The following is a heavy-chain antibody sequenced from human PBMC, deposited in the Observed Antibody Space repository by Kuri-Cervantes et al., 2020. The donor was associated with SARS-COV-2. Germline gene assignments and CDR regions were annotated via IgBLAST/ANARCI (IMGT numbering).Heavy chain of an antibody. D-gene: IGHD3-22*01. V-gene: IGHV3-53*01. CDR2: IYSGGST. J-gene: IGHJ4*02. CDR1: GFTFSSYA. Sequence: GESLKISCAASGFTFSSYAMSWVRQAPGKGLEWVSVIYSGGSTYYADSVKGRFTISRDNSKNTLYLQMNSLRAEDMAVYYCARELGYYDSTIIDYWGQGTLVTVSS. CDR3: ARELGYYDSTIIDY.